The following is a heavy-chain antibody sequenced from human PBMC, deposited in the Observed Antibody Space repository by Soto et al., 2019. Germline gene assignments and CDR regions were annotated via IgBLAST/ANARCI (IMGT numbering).Heavy chain of an antibody. V-gene: IGHV4-59*01. CDR3: ARTQRSDVSPYSVSFDY. Sequence: SETLSLTCTVSGGSISSFYWSWIRQPPGKGLECIGYIYYSGSTNYNPSLKSRVTISVDTSKNQFSLKLSSVTAADTAVYYCARTQRSDVSPYSVSFDYWGQGTLVTVSS. CDR2: IYYSGST. J-gene: IGHJ4*02. D-gene: IGHD2-15*01. CDR1: GGSISSFY.